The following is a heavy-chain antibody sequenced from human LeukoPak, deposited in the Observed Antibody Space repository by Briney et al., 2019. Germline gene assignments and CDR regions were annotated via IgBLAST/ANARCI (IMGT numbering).Heavy chain of an antibody. V-gene: IGHV3-72*01. CDR3: ARERFDRSGSLRAFDD. Sequence: PGGSLRLSCAASGFTFSDHYMDWVRQAPGKGLEWVGRIRNKANSYITEYAASVTGRFTISRDDSKNSLYLQMNSLKTEDTAVYYCARERFDRSGSLRAFDDWGQGTMVTVSS. CDR1: GFTFSDHY. D-gene: IGHD3-22*01. J-gene: IGHJ3*01. CDR2: IRNKANSYIT.